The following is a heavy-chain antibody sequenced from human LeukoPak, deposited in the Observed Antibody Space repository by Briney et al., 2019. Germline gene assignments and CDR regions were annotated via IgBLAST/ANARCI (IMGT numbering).Heavy chain of an antibody. D-gene: IGHD3-9*01. Sequence: GGSLRLSCAASGFTFSSYSMNWVRQAPGKGLEWVSYISSSSSTIYYADSVKGRFTISMDNAKNSLYLQMNSLRAEDTAVYYCARALRYFDWLSTSPEYNWFDPWGQGTLVTVSS. CDR3: ARALRYFDWLSTSPEYNWFDP. CDR2: ISSSSSTI. V-gene: IGHV3-48*01. CDR1: GFTFSSYS. J-gene: IGHJ5*02.